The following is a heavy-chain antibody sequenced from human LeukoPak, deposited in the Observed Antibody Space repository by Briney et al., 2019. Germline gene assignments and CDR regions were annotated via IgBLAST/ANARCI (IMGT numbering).Heavy chain of an antibody. J-gene: IGHJ4*02. CDR2: ISSNGGTT. CDR1: GFTFSSYA. D-gene: IGHD3-10*01. Sequence: GESLTLSCSASGFTFSSYAMHWVRQAPGKGLEYVSGISSNGGTTYYADYVKGRFTSSRDNSKNTLYVQMNSLRVEDTAVYYCVRGIKGWFGESYDYWGQGTLVTVSS. V-gene: IGHV3-64*05. CDR3: VRGIKGWFGESYDY.